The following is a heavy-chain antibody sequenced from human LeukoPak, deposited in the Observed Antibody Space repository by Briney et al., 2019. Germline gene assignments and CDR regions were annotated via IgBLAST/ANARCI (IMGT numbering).Heavy chain of an antibody. V-gene: IGHV3-21*01. CDR3: ARDLADYSDY. Sequence: GGCLRLSCAASGFTFSTYSMNWVRQAPGKGLEWVSSTSTSGTYIYYADSLKGRFTISRDNAKNSLYLQMHSLRAEDTAVYYCARDLADYSDYWGQGTLVTV. CDR2: TSTSGTYI. CDR1: GFTFSTYS. D-gene: IGHD2-21*01. J-gene: IGHJ4*02.